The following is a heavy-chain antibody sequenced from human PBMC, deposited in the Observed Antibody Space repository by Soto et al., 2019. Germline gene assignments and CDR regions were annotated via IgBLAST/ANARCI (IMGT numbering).Heavy chain of an antibody. D-gene: IGHD5-12*01. CDR2: IWYDGSTK. Sequence: QVQLEESGGGVVQPGRSLRLSCAASGFTFSDYGMHWVRHSPGKGVEWMSVIWYDGSTKYYADSVKGRFTISRDNSRNTLYLEMDSLRVEDTAVYHCARAWARGDSGYIDHWGQGTLVTVSS. CDR3: ARAWARGDSGYIDH. J-gene: IGHJ4*02. V-gene: IGHV3-33*01. CDR1: GFTFSDYG.